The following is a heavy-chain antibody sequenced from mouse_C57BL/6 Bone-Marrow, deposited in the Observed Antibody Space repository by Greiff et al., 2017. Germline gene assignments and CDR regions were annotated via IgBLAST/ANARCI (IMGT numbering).Heavy chain of an antibody. Sequence: QVQLQQPGAELVMPGASVKLSCKASGYTFTSYWMHWVKQRPGQGLEWIGEIDPSDSYTNYNQKFKGKSTLTVDKSSSTAYMQLSSLTSEDSAVSYCAKGDGYRFAYWGQGTLVTVSA. CDR1: GYTFTSYW. CDR2: IDPSDSYT. J-gene: IGHJ3*01. CDR3: AKGDGYRFAY. D-gene: IGHD2-3*01. V-gene: IGHV1-69*01.